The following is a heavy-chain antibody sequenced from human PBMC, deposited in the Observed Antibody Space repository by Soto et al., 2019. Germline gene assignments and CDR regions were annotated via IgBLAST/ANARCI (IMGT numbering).Heavy chain of an antibody. V-gene: IGHV3-30-3*01. Sequence: PGGSLRLSCAASEFSFSNYAIHWVRQAPGKGLEWVSSISYDGNYKYYADSVKGRFTISRDNSKNTLYLQMNSLRTEDTAVYYCARGRVMGGIDLNLYVMDVWGQGTTGTVSS. CDR1: EFSFSNYA. D-gene: IGHD5-12*01. J-gene: IGHJ6*02. CDR2: ISYDGNYK. CDR3: ARGRVMGGIDLNLYVMDV.